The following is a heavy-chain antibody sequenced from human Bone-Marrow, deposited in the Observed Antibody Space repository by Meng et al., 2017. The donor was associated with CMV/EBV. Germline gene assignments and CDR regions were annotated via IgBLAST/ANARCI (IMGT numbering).Heavy chain of an antibody. CDR1: GFTFNDYS. D-gene: IGHD3-10*01. Sequence: GGSLRLSCAASGFTFNDYSMHWVRQAPGKGLEWVALISYDGGNKYFADSVKGRFTISRDNSNNTLYLQMNSLRAEDTAVYYCARGQYYYGSGSYYTFWGQGTRVTVYS. CDR3: ARGQYYYGSGSYYTF. J-gene: IGHJ4*02. V-gene: IGHV3-30*04. CDR2: ISYDGGNK.